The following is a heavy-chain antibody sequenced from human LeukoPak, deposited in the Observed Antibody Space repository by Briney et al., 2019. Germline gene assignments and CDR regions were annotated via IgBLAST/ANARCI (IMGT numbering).Heavy chain of an antibody. J-gene: IGHJ5*02. Sequence: ASVKVSCKASGYTFTSYYMHWVRQAPGQGREWMGIINPSGGSTSYAQKFQGRVTMTRDTSTSTVYMELSSLRSEDTAVYYCARGADYYDSSGHYYLSDWFDPWGQGTLVTVSS. V-gene: IGHV1-46*01. CDR3: ARGADYYDSSGHYYLSDWFDP. CDR2: INPSGGST. D-gene: IGHD3-22*01. CDR1: GYTFTSYY.